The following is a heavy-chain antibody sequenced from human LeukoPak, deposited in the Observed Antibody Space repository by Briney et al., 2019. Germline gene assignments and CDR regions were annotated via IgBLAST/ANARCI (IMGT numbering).Heavy chain of an antibody. Sequence: ASVKVTCKASVYTFTSYDICWVRQATVQGLEWMGWMNPNSGDTGYAQIFQGRVTMTRSTSISTAYMELSSLRFEDTAVYYCTRSVRNGHIDYWGQGTLVTVSS. CDR1: VYTFTSYD. CDR3: TRSVRNGHIDY. D-gene: IGHD2-21*01. J-gene: IGHJ4*02. CDR2: MNPNSGDT. V-gene: IGHV1-8*01.